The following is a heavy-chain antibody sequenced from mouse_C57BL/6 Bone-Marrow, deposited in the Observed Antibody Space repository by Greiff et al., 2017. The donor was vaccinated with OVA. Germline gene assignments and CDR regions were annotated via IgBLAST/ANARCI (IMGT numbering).Heavy chain of an antibody. CDR3: ARRDSRELMDD. D-gene: IGHD1-1*01. CDR2: INPSSGYT. V-gene: IGHV1-7*01. CDR1: GYTFTSYW. Sequence: QVQLKESGAELAKPGASVKLSCKASGYTFTSYWMHWVKQRPGQGLEWIGYINPSSGYTKYNQKFKDKATVTADKSSSTAYMQLSSLPYEDSAVYYCARRDSRELMDDWGQGTSVTVSS. J-gene: IGHJ4*01.